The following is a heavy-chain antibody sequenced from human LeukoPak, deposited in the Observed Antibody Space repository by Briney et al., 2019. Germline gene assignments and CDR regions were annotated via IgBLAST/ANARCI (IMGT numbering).Heavy chain of an antibody. CDR1: GFTFSDYY. Sequence: GGSLRLSCAASGFTFSDYYMSWIRQAPGKGLEWVSYISSSGSTIYYADSVKGRFTISRDNAKNSLYLQMNSLRAEDTAVYYCARAIRDYYDSSGKNAQVPADYWGQGTLVTVSS. J-gene: IGHJ4*02. CDR3: ARAIRDYYDSSGKNAQVPADY. CDR2: ISSSGSTI. D-gene: IGHD3-22*01. V-gene: IGHV3-11*01.